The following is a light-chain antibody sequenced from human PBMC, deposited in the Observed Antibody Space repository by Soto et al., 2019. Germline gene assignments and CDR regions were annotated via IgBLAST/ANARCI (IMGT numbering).Light chain of an antibody. J-gene: IGLJ1*01. CDR3: CSYAGSSTSLYV. CDR1: SSDVGGYNL. CDR2: EGS. V-gene: IGLV2-23*01. Sequence: QSVLTQPASVSGSPGQSITISCTRTSSDVGGYNLVSWYQQHPGKAPKLMIYEGSKRPSGVSNRFSGSKSGNTASLTISGLQAEDEADYYCCSYAGSSTSLYVFGTGTKVTVL.